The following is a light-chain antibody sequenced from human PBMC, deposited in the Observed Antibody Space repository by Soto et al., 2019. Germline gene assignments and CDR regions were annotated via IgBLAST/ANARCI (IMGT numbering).Light chain of an antibody. Sequence: DIQMTQSPSALSASVGERVTMTSRASQSISSYLNWYQQKPGKAPKLLIYAASSLQSGVPSRFSGSGSGTDFTLTISSLQPEDFATYYCQQSYSTPWTFGQGTKVDIK. CDR1: QSISSY. V-gene: IGKV1-39*01. CDR2: AAS. CDR3: QQSYSTPWT. J-gene: IGKJ1*01.